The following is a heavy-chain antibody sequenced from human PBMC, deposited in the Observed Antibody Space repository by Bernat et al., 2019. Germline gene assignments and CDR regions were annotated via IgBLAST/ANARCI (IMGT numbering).Heavy chain of an antibody. D-gene: IGHD3-3*01. CDR1: GFTFSSYT. J-gene: IGHJ3*02. V-gene: IGHV3-23*04. Sequence: EVQLVESGGGLVQPGGSLRLSCAASGFTFSSYTMSWVRQAPGKGLEYVSGISGSGGSPSYAESVKGRLTISRDNSKNTLYLQMNSLRAEDTAVYYCTTDFWSGYYGAYDAFDIWGQGTMVTVSS. CDR3: TTDFWSGYYGAYDAFDI. CDR2: ISGSGGSP.